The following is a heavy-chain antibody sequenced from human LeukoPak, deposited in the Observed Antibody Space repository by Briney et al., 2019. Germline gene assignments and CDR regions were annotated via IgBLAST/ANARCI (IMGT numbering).Heavy chain of an antibody. V-gene: IGHV3-74*01. CDR2: VIRDGSFT. CDR3: VRDGDDLNFDY. D-gene: IGHD7-27*01. J-gene: IGHJ4*02. Sequence: GGSLRLSCAASGFTFRSYWMHWVRQAPGKGLEWVSRVIRDGSFTNYADSVKGRFTISRDNAKNTLYLQMSSLRAEDTAVYFCVRDGDDLNFDYWGQGSLVTVSS. CDR1: GFTFRSYW.